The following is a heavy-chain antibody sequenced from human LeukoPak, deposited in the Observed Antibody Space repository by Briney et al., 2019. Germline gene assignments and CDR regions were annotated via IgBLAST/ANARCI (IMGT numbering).Heavy chain of an antibody. CDR1: GGSISSSSYY. CDR3: ARRVIVIVPAAIDDI. D-gene: IGHD2-2*01. V-gene: IGHV4-39*01. Sequence: PSETLSLTCTVSGGSISSSSYYWGWIRQPPGKGLEWIGSIYYSGSTYYNPSLKSRVTISVDTSKNQFSLKLSSVTAADTAVYYCARRVIVIVPAAIDDIWGQGTMVTVSS. J-gene: IGHJ3*02. CDR2: IYYSGST.